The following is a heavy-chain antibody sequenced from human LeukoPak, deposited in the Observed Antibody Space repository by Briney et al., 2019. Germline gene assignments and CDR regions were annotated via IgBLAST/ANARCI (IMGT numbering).Heavy chain of an antibody. Sequence: SETLSLTCTVSGGSISSGGYYWSWIRQPPGKGLEWIGYIYHSGSTYYNPSLKSRVTISVDRSKNQFSLKLSSVTAADTAVYYCARYVTRYYDFWSGYYRTDWGQGTLVTVSS. D-gene: IGHD3-3*01. J-gene: IGHJ4*02. CDR2: IYHSGST. V-gene: IGHV4-30-2*01. CDR3: ARYVTRYYDFWSGYYRTD. CDR1: GGSISSGGYY.